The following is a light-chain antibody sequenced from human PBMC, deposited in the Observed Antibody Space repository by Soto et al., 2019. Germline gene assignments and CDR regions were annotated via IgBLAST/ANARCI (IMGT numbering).Light chain of an antibody. J-gene: IGKJ2*01. CDR3: HQHDTSSYN. CDR2: GVS. V-gene: IGKV3-20*01. CDR1: QSLISSS. Sequence: EIELTQSPGTLSLSPGERASLSCRASQSLISSSWAWYQQKPGQAPRLLIYGVSTRATDIPARFSGSGSGTDFTLTISRLEPEDFAVYYCHQHDTSSYNFGQGTKLESK.